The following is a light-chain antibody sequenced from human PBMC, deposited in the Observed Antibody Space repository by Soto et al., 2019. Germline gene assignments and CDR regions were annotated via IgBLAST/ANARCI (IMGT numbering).Light chain of an antibody. V-gene: IGKV3-15*01. Sequence: IVVTQSPAALSLSPREGATLSCRASQNIRTKLAWYQQKPGQAPRLLISGASTRATGIPVRFSGSGSGTEFALAISSFQSEDFAVYYCQQFEKWPSITFGQGTRLEIK. J-gene: IGKJ5*01. CDR1: QNIRTK. CDR2: GAS. CDR3: QQFEKWPSIT.